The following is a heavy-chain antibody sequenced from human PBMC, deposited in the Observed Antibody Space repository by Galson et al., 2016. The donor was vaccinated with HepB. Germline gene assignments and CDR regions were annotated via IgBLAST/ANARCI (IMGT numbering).Heavy chain of an antibody. CDR2: ISVSSSRT. CDR1: GFNFSGYA. Sequence: SLRLSCAASGFNFSGYAMGWVRQAPGKGLEWVSAISVSSSRTYDVESLKGRFTISRDNSKNTLYLQMSSLRDEDTAVYHCVKGLAEADHWGQGTLVTVSS. CDR3: VKGLAEADH. J-gene: IGHJ4*02. V-gene: IGHV3-23*01.